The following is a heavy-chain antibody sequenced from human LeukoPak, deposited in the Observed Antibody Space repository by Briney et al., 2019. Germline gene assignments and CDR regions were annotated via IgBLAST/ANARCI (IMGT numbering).Heavy chain of an antibody. CDR3: ARDPGDYGEVFDY. V-gene: IGHV1-69*05. Sequence: GSSVKVSCKASGGTFSSYAISWVRQAPGQGLEWMGRIIPIFGTANYAQKFQGRVTITTDESTSTAYMELSSLRSEDTAVYYCARDPGDYGEVFDYWGQGTLVTVSS. J-gene: IGHJ4*02. D-gene: IGHD4/OR15-4a*01. CDR1: GGTFSSYA. CDR2: IIPIFGTA.